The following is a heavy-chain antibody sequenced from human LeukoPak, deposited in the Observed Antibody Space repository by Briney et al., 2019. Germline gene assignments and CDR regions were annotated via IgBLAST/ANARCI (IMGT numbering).Heavy chain of an antibody. CDR1: GFTFSSYS. D-gene: IGHD3-10*01. CDR3: ASVPTPYNLMVRGVRWLG. CDR2: ISSSSSTI. J-gene: IGHJ4*02. V-gene: IGHV3-48*04. Sequence: PGGSLRLSCAASGFTFSSYSMNWVRQAPGKGLEWVSYISSSSSTIYYADSVKGRFTISRDNAKNSLYLQMNSLRAEDTAVYYCASVPTPYNLMVRGVRWLGWGQGTLVTVSS.